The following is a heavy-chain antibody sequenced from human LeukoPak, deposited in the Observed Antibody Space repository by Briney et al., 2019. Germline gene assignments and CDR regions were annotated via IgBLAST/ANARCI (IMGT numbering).Heavy chain of an antibody. Sequence: GASLKISCKGSGYTFTNYWIGWVRQLPGKGLEWMGIIYPGDSDTKYSPPFQGQDTISAVKSISTPYLQWSSLQASDTAMYYCARTDTSGDYFFEYWGQGTLVTGSS. CDR1: GYTFTNYW. J-gene: IGHJ4*02. CDR3: ARTDTSGDYFFEY. D-gene: IGHD3-22*01. CDR2: IYPGDSDT. V-gene: IGHV5-51*01.